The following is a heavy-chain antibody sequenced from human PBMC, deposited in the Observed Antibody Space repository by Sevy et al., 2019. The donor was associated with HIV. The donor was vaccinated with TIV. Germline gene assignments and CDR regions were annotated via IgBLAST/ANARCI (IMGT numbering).Heavy chain of an antibody. CDR3: ARDPYDSRTDLSPYYYSIDL. CDR1: AFTFSNYA. CDR2: ISYDGSRK. V-gene: IGHV3-30*04. J-gene: IGHJ6*02. D-gene: IGHD3-22*01. Sequence: GGSLRLSCTASAFTFSNYAMHWVRQAPGKGLEWMAVISYDGSRKYDTDSVKGRFTISRDNSKNTLYLQMNNLRAEDTAVYYCARDPYDSRTDLSPYYYSIDLWGQGTTVTVSS.